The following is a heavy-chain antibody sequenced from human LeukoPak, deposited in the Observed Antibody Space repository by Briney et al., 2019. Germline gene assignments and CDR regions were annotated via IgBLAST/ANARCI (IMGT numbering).Heavy chain of an antibody. V-gene: IGHV3-23*01. CDR1: GFTFGSYA. CDR2: ITGIDGST. D-gene: IGHD5-18*01. CDR3: AKDQLVDTAMVTLLFDY. J-gene: IGHJ4*02. Sequence: GGSLRLSCATAGFTFGSYAMTWVRQAPGKGLEWVAGITGIDGSTYYADSVKGRFTISRDNSKNTLYLQMNSLRAEDTAVYYCAKDQLVDTAMVTLLFDYWGQGALVTVSS.